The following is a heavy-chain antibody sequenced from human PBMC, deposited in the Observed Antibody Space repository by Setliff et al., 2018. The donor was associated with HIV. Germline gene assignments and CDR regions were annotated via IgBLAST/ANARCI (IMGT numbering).Heavy chain of an antibody. CDR2: INGNSGGT. V-gene: IGHV1-2*02. Sequence: ASVKVSCKASGYTFTGYYVHWVRQAPGQGPEWMGWINGNSGGTNYAQKFLGRVTVTRDTSTNTVYMELTRLRSDDTAVYSCARPIAVAGIYYFDYWGQGTLVTVSS. D-gene: IGHD6-19*01. CDR1: GYTFTGYY. CDR3: ARPIAVAGIYYFDY. J-gene: IGHJ4*02.